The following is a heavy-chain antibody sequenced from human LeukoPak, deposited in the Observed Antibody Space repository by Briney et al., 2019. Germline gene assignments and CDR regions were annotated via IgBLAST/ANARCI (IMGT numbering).Heavy chain of an antibody. CDR2: ISGYNGDT. Sequence: GASVKVSCTASGYSFNTHGITWVRQAPGQGLEWMGWISGYNGDTKSSEKFQGRVTMTTETSTSVAYMELTSLRSDDTAVYYCARTDDIFTGYPIGPFDFWGQGTLVTVSS. CDR1: GYSFNTHG. D-gene: IGHD3-9*01. J-gene: IGHJ4*02. V-gene: IGHV1-18*01. CDR3: ARTDDIFTGYPIGPFDF.